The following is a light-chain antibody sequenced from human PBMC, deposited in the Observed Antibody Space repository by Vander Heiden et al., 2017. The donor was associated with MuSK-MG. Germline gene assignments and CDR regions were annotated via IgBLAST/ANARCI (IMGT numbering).Light chain of an antibody. CDR1: QSVSSSY. CDR2: GAS. Sequence: EIVLTQSPGTLSLSPGERATHSCRASQSVSSSYLAWYQQTPGQAPRLLICGASSRATGIPDRFSGSGSGTDFTLTISRLEPEDFAVYYCQQYGSSPRTFGQGTKVEIK. V-gene: IGKV3-20*01. CDR3: QQYGSSPRT. J-gene: IGKJ1*01.